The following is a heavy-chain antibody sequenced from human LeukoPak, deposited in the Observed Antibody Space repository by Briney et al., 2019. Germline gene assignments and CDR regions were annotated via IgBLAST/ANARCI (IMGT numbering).Heavy chain of an antibody. CDR3: ERDPGPRAAARRYYYYGMEV. J-gene: IGHJ6*02. CDR2: IYYSGST. Sequence: PSETLSLTCTVSGGSISSYYWSWIRQPPGKGLEWIGYIYYSGSTNYHPSLKSRVTISVDTSKNQFSLKLSSVTAADTAVYYCERDPGPRAAARRYYYYGMEVWGQETTVTVSS. V-gene: IGHV4-59*01. D-gene: IGHD6-13*01. CDR1: GGSISSYY.